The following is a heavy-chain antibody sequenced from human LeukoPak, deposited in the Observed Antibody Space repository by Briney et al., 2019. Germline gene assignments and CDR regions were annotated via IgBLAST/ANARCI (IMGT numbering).Heavy chain of an antibody. CDR1: GFNVSSNY. Sequence: GGSLRLSCGASGFNVSSNYMSWVRQAPGKGLEWVSVIYSGGSTYYADSVKGRFIISRDNSKNMLYLQMNSLRAEDTAVYYCARDTAYYYDSPPDYWGQGTLVTVSS. CDR2: IYSGGST. D-gene: IGHD3-22*01. CDR3: ARDTAYYYDSPPDY. V-gene: IGHV3-53*01. J-gene: IGHJ4*02.